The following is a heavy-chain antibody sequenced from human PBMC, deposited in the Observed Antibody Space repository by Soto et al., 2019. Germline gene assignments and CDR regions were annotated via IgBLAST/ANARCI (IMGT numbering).Heavy chain of an antibody. Sequence: QVQLQESGPGLVKPSETLSLTCTVSGGSISDYYWSWFRQAPGKGLDWIGYVYYSGSTNYNPSLQSRVTMSVDTSKHQFSLKLISVTAADTAVYYCARQAIDWGQGTLVTVSS. J-gene: IGHJ4*02. CDR2: VYYSGST. CDR3: ARQAID. V-gene: IGHV4-59*08. CDR1: GGSISDYY.